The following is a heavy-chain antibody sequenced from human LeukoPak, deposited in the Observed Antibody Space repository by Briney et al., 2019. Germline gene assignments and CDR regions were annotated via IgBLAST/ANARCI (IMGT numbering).Heavy chain of an antibody. CDR2: INHSGNT. CDR1: GGSFIGNY. D-gene: IGHD1-26*01. Sequence: PSETLSLTCAVYGGSFIGNYWTWIRQPPGKGLEWIGEINHSGNTNYNPSLKSRVTISVDTTKSQISLKLTSVTAADTAVYYCARKAVGETSNYFDYWGQGTLVTVSS. CDR3: ARKAVGETSNYFDY. J-gene: IGHJ4*02. V-gene: IGHV4-34*01.